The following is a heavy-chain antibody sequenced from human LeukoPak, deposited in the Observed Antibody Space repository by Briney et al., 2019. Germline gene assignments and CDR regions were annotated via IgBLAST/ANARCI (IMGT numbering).Heavy chain of an antibody. CDR3: AAQGYNSGWYGFDI. J-gene: IGHJ3*02. D-gene: IGHD6-19*01. CDR1: GFTFSNYW. Sequence: GGSLRLSCAASGFTFSNYWVNWVRQAPGKGLEWVASIKHDGSEKYCVDSVKGRFTISRDNAKNSLYLQMNSLRAEDTALYYCAAQGYNSGWYGFDIWGQGTMVTVSS. CDR2: IKHDGSEK. V-gene: IGHV3-7*01.